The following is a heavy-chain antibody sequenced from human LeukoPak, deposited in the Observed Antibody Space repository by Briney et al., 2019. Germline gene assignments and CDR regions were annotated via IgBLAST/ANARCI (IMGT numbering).Heavy chain of an antibody. Sequence: PSETLSLTCTVSGGSISSSTYYWGWIRLPPGKGLEWIGSIYYSGGTYYNPSLKSRVTISVDTSKNQFSLKLSSVTAADTALYYCARPWTTFHWYFDLWGRGTLVTVSS. D-gene: IGHD2/OR15-2a*01. CDR1: GGSISSSTYY. V-gene: IGHV4-39*01. CDR3: ARPWTTFHWYFDL. J-gene: IGHJ2*01. CDR2: IYYSGGT.